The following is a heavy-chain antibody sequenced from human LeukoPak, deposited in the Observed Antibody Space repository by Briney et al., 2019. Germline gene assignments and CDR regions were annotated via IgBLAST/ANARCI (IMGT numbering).Heavy chain of an antibody. CDR1: GYTFTSYG. Sequence: GASVKVSCKASGYTFTSYGISWVRQAPGQGLEWMGWISAYNGNTKYSQKFQGRVTITRDTSASTAYMELGSLRSEDTAVYYCARWSGSYNGMDVWGQGTTVTVSS. CDR2: ISAYNGNT. CDR3: ARWSGSYNGMDV. V-gene: IGHV1-18*01. D-gene: IGHD1-26*01. J-gene: IGHJ6*02.